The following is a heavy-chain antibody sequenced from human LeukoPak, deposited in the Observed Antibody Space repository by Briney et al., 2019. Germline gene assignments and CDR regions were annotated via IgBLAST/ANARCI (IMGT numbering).Heavy chain of an antibody. CDR2: INPNSGGT. Sequence: GASVKVSCKASGYTFTIYGISWVRQAPGQGPEWMGWINPNSGGTYFPQNSQGRVTLTRDTSISTAYMELSGLRSDDTAVYYCARDRAGLSRGGAFDMWGQGTMVTVSS. CDR3: ARDRAGLSRGGAFDM. CDR1: GYTFTIYG. D-gene: IGHD2/OR15-2a*01. J-gene: IGHJ3*02. V-gene: IGHV1-2*02.